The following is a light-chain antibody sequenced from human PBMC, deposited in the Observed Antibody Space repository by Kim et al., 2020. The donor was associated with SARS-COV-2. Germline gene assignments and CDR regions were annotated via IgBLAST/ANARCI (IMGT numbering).Light chain of an antibody. CDR3: QQSYSTPRT. V-gene: IGKV1-39*01. CDR2: AAS. Sequence: ASVGDRVTITCRASQSISSYLNWYQQKPGKAPKLLIYAASTVQGGVPSRFGGSGSGTDFILTISSLQPEDFATYYCQQSYSTPRTFGPGTKVDIK. CDR1: QSISSY. J-gene: IGKJ3*01.